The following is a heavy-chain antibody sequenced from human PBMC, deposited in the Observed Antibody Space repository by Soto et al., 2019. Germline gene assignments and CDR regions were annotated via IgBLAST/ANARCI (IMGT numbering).Heavy chain of an antibody. CDR1: GGTFSSYA. V-gene: IGHV1-69*12. J-gene: IGHJ6*02. CDR3: AIHSGSYDYYYYGMDV. D-gene: IGHD1-26*01. CDR2: IIPIFGTA. Sequence: QVQLVQSGAEVKKPGSSVKVSCKASGGTFSSYAISWVRQAPGQGLERMGGIIPIFGTANYAQKFQGRVTITADESTSTAYMELSSLRSEDTAVYYCAIHSGSYDYYYYGMDVWGQGTTVTVSS.